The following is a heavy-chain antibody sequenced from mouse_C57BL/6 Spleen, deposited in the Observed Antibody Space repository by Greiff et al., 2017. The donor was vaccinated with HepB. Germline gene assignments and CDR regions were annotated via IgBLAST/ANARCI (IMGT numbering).Heavy chain of an antibody. CDR3: ARLGTTALDGDWFAY. J-gene: IGHJ3*01. V-gene: IGHV1-7*01. CDR1: GYTFTSYW. Sequence: QVQLKESGAELAKPGASVKLSCKASGYTFTSYWMHWVKQRPGQGLEWIGYINPSSGYTKYNQKFKDKATLTADKSSSTAYMQLSSLTYEDSAVYYCARLGTTALDGDWFAYWGQGTLVTVSA. CDR2: INPSSGYT. D-gene: IGHD1-2*01.